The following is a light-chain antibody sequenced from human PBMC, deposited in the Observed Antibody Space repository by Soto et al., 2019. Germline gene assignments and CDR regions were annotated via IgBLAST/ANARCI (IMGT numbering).Light chain of an antibody. CDR1: QTISGW. J-gene: IGKJ1*01. V-gene: IGKV1-5*01. Sequence: DIQMTQSPSTLSGSVGDRVTITCRASQTISGWLAWYQQKPGKAPRLLIYTASTLESGVPSRFSGSGSGTEFTLTISSLQPDDFATYYCQQYTPDSPWTFGQGTKVDIK. CDR3: QQYTPDSPWT. CDR2: TAS.